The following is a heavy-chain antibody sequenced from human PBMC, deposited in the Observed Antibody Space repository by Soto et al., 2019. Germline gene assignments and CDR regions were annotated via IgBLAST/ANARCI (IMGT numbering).Heavy chain of an antibody. CDR1: GGSFSGYY. CDR2: INHSGST. CDR3: ARGKVGSETTNYVDY. Sequence: QVQLQQWGAGLLKPSEPLSLTCAVYGGSFSGYYGSWIRQPPGKGLVWIGEINHSGSTNYNPSLKSRVTISLDTSKNQFSLKLSSVNAADTAVYYCARGKVGSETTNYVDYWGQGTLVTVSS. V-gene: IGHV4-34*01. D-gene: IGHD1-1*01. J-gene: IGHJ4*02.